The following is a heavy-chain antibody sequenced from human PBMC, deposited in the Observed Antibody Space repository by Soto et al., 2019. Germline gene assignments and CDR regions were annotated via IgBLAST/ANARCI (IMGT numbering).Heavy chain of an antibody. CDR2: ISYDGSNK. Sequence: QVQLVESGGGVVQPGRSLRLSCAASGFTFSSYAMHWVRQAPGKGLEWVAVISYDGSNKYYADSVKGRFTISRDNSKNTLYLQMNSLRAEDMAVYYCARAGRIQLWYDYWGQGTLVTVSS. J-gene: IGHJ4*02. V-gene: IGHV3-30-3*01. CDR1: GFTFSSYA. D-gene: IGHD5-18*01. CDR3: ARAGRIQLWYDY.